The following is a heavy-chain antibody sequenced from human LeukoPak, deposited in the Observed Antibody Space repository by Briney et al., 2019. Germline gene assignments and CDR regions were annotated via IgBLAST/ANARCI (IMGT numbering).Heavy chain of an antibody. V-gene: IGHV4-34*01. D-gene: IGHD5-24*01. CDR2: INHSGST. Sequence: SETLSLTCAVYGGSFSGYYWSWIRQPPGKGLEWIGEINHSGSTNYNPSLKSRVTISVDTSKNQFSLKLSSVTAADTAVYYCARVRMAEMATILGFDAFDIWGQGTMVTVSS. J-gene: IGHJ3*02. CDR3: ARVRMAEMATILGFDAFDI. CDR1: GGSFSGYY.